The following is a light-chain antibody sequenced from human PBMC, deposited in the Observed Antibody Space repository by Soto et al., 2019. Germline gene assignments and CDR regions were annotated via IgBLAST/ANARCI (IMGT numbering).Light chain of an antibody. CDR1: QSVSSRY. CDR3: QQYYNWTRT. CDR2: SAS. V-gene: IGKV3-15*01. J-gene: IGKJ1*01. Sequence: EIVLTQSPGTRSLSPGERATLSCRASQSVSSRYLAWYQQKPGQAPRLLMYSASTRATGIPARFSGSGSGTEFTLTISSLKYEDFAVYDCQQYYNWTRTFGQGTKVDIK.